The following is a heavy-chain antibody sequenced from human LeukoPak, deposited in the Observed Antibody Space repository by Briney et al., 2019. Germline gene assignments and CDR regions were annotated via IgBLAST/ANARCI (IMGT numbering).Heavy chain of an antibody. CDR2: ISYSGST. CDR1: GGSISSSSSY. D-gene: IGHD4-23*01. CDR3: GGNSGTDAFDI. J-gene: IGHJ3*02. Sequence: PSETLSLTCTVSGGSISSSSSYWGWIRQPPGKGLEWVGSISYSGSTNYNPSLKSRVTISVDTSKNQFSLKLSSVTAADTAVYYCGGNSGTDAFDIWGQGTMVTVSS. V-gene: IGHV4-39*07.